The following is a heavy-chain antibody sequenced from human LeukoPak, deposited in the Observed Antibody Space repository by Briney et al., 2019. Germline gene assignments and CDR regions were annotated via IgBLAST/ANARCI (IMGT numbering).Heavy chain of an antibody. Sequence: SETLSLTCTVSGGSISSSSYYWGWIRQPPGKGLEWIGSINYSGSTYYNPSLKSRVTMSVDTSKNQFSLKLSSVTAADTAVYYCARSLLLWFGELSDAFDIWGQGTMVTVSS. J-gene: IGHJ3*02. D-gene: IGHD3-10*01. CDR3: ARSLLLWFGELSDAFDI. CDR2: INYSGST. V-gene: IGHV4-39*07. CDR1: GGSISSSSYY.